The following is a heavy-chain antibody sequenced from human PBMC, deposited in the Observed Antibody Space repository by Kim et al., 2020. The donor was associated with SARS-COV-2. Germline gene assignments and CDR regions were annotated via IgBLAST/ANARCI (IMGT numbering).Heavy chain of an antibody. CDR3: TRDLEL. CDR1: GFTFSSYW. CDR2: IKQDGSEK. V-gene: IGHV3-7*01. Sequence: GGSLRLSCEASGFTFSSYWMTWVRQAPGKGLEWVSNIKQDGSEKYYVDSVKGRFTISRDNAKNSLYLQMNSLRAEDTAVYYCTRDLELWGQGTLVTVSS. J-gene: IGHJ4*02. D-gene: IGHD1-7*01.